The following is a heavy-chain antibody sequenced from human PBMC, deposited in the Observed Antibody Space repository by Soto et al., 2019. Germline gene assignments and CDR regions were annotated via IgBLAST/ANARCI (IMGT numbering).Heavy chain of an antibody. CDR2: INPNSGGT. V-gene: IGHV1-2*02. Sequence: QVQLVQSGAEVTKPGASVKVSCKASGYTFTGYYMHWVRQAPGQGLEWMGWINPNSGGTNYAQKFQGRVTMTRDTSISAAYMELSRLRSEDTAVYYCARDYSNYVSHWFDPWGQGTLVTVS. CDR3: ARDYSNYVSHWFDP. J-gene: IGHJ5*02. D-gene: IGHD4-4*01. CDR1: GYTFTGYY.